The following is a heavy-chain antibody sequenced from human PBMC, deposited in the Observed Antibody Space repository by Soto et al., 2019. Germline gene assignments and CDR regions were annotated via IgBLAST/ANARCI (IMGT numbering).Heavy chain of an antibody. D-gene: IGHD3-3*01. V-gene: IGHV3-48*03. CDR2: ISSSGSTI. J-gene: IGHJ4*02. CDR1: GFTFSSYE. Sequence: GGSLRLSCAASGFTFSSYEMNWVRQAPGKGLEWVSYISSSGSTIYYADSVKGRFTISRDNAKNSLYLQMNSLRAEDTAVYYCARWSRTTIFGVVTPLWGQGTLVTVSS. CDR3: ARWSRTTIFGVVTPL.